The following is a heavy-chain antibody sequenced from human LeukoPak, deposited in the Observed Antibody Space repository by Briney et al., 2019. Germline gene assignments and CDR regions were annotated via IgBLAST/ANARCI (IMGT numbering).Heavy chain of an antibody. CDR2: IDFEGVDK. D-gene: IGHD4-23*01. CDR3: AKDLHRGYSPDY. J-gene: IGHJ4*02. CDR1: GVTFNNIG. Sequence: GGSLRLSCAASGVTFNNIGMHWVRQAPGKGLEFVAFIDFEGVDKYYADSVNGGFTISKDYSKATLYLQMNRLRPEDTAIYYCAKDLHRGYSPDYWGQGNLVTVSS. V-gene: IGHV3-30*02.